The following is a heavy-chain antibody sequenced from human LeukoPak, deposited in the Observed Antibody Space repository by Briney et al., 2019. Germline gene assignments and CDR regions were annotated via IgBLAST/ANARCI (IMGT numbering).Heavy chain of an antibody. CDR3: ARDHDYYDNFDP. Sequence: SETLSLTCAVYGGSFSGYYWSWIRQPPGKGLEWIGEINHSGSTNYNPSLKSRVTISVDTSKNQFSQKPSSVTAADTAVYYCARDHDYYDNFDPWGQGTLVTVSS. V-gene: IGHV4-34*01. D-gene: IGHD3-22*01. CDR1: GGSFSGYY. J-gene: IGHJ5*02. CDR2: INHSGST.